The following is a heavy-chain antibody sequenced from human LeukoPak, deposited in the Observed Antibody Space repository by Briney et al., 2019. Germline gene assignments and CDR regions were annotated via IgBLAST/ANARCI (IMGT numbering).Heavy chain of an antibody. D-gene: IGHD2-15*01. CDR1: GGTFSSYA. CDR3: ARDSRDCSGGSCYRYFDY. CDR2: IIPIFGTA. J-gene: IGHJ4*02. Sequence: GASVKVSCKASGGTFSSYAISWVRQAPGQGLEWMGGIIPIFGTANYAQKFQGRVTITADESTSTAYMELSSLRSEDTAVYYCARDSRDCSGGSCYRYFDYWGQGTLVTVSS. V-gene: IGHV1-69*13.